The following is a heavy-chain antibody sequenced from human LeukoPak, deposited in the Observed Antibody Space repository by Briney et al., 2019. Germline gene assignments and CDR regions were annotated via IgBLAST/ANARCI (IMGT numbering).Heavy chain of an antibody. Sequence: PGGSLRLSCAASGFTFSSYAMHWVRQAPGKGLEWVAVISYDGSNKYYADSVKGRFTISRDNSKNTLYLQMNSLRAEDTAVYYCAKDRDILWFGVGYWGQGTLVTVSS. CDR2: ISYDGSNK. CDR1: GFTFSSYA. V-gene: IGHV3-30*04. J-gene: IGHJ4*02. CDR3: AKDRDILWFGVGY. D-gene: IGHD3-10*01.